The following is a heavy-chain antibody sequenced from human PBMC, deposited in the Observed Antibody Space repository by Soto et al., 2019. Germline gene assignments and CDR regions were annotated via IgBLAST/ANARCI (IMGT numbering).Heavy chain of an antibody. CDR2: IYESGIT. Sequence: QVQLKESGPGLVQPSGTLSLTCAVSGGSIISGHWWTWVRQSPGKGLEWVGEIYESGITNYNPSLNGRLSISMDQSKNQFSLKLTSVTAADTALYFCARGFSMSDTSDKDRFYFYYGLNVLGQGTTVTVSS. CDR1: GGSIISGHW. D-gene: IGHD3-10*02. CDR3: ARGFSMSDTSDKDRFYFYYGLNV. J-gene: IGHJ6*02. V-gene: IGHV4-4*02.